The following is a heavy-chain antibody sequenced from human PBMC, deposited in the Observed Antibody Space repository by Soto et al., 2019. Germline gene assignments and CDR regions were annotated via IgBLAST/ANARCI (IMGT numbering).Heavy chain of an antibody. D-gene: IGHD6-13*01. V-gene: IGHV3-11*01. Sequence: PGGSLRLSCAASGFTFSDFFMSWVRQAPGKGLEWIAYISGSGSTIRYAQKFQGRVTMTRNTSISTAYMELSSLRSEDTAVYYCARVNIAAAYWGQGTLVTVSS. J-gene: IGHJ4*02. CDR3: ARVNIAAAY. CDR2: ISGSGSTI. CDR1: GFTFSDFF.